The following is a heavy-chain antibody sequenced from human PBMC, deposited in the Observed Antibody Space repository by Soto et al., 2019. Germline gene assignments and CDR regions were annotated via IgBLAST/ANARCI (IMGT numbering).Heavy chain of an antibody. CDR1: GFTFSRYA. J-gene: IGHJ6*03. D-gene: IGHD2-15*01. V-gene: IGHV3-23*01. CDR3: AKVALVVVVNYYYMDV. CDR2: ISGTGGST. Sequence: EVQLLETGGGLVQPGGSLRLSCAASGFTFSRYAMTWVRQAPGKGLEWVSSISGTGGSTYYAESVKGRFTISRDNSKNTLYLPMNNLRAEDTALYYCAKVALVVVVNYYYMDVWGKGTTVAVSS.